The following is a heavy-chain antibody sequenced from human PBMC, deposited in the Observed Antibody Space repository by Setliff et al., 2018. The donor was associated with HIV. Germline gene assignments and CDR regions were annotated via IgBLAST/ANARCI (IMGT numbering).Heavy chain of an antibody. J-gene: IGHJ6*03. CDR1: GFTFSSYS. CDR3: AKDLKSYYYYYMDV. V-gene: IGHV3-48*01. CDR2: ISSSGSTT. Sequence: GSLRLSCAASGFTFSSYSMSWVRQAPGKGLEWISYISSSGSTTYYADSVKGRFTISRDNAKNSLHLQMNSLRVEDTAVYYCAKDLKSYYYYYMDVWGKGTTVTVSS.